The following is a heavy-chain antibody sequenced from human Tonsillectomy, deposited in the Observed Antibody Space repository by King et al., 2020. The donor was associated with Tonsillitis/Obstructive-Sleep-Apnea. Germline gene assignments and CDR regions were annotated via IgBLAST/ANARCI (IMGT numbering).Heavy chain of an antibody. J-gene: IGHJ5*02. D-gene: IGHD4-17*01. CDR1: GYTLSEYA. CDR3: GRSGYDYGDYWFDP. CDR2: INAGNGDT. Sequence: QLVQSGAEVKKPGASVKVSCKASGYTLSEYAIHWVRQAPGPRLEWMGWINAGNGDTKYAEKFQDRVTITRDTSANTAYLELSSLRSEDTAVYYCGRSGYDYGDYWFDPWGQGTLVTVSS. V-gene: IGHV1-3*01.